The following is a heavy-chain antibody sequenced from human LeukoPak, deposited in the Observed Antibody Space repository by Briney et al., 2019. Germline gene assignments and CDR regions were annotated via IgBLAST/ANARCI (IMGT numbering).Heavy chain of an antibody. Sequence: PGGSPRLSCSASRFTFSSYAMHWVRQAPGKGLEYVSAISSNGDRTCYTDSVKGRFTISRDNSKNTLYLQMSSLRAEDSAVYYCVKNRVAATGDYYYGLDAWGQGTTVTVSS. J-gene: IGHJ6*02. CDR3: VKNRVAATGDYYYGLDA. CDR1: RFTFSSYA. V-gene: IGHV3-64D*09. D-gene: IGHD6-13*01. CDR2: ISSNGDRT.